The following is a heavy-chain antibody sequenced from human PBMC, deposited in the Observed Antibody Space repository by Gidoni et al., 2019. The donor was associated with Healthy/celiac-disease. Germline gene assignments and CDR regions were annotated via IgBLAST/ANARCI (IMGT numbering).Heavy chain of an antibody. CDR1: GGPFSRYA. J-gene: IGHJ4*02. CDR3: ARDPRNIAARPRTRYYFDY. V-gene: IGHV1-69*01. CDR2: IIPIFGTA. Sequence: QVQLVQPGAEVKKHGSSVKVSCKASGGPFSRYAIRWVRPAPGQGLEWMGGIIPIFGTANYAQKFQGRVTITADESTSTAYMELSSLRSEDTAVYYCARDPRNIAARPRTRYYFDYWGQGTLVTVSS. D-gene: IGHD6-6*01.